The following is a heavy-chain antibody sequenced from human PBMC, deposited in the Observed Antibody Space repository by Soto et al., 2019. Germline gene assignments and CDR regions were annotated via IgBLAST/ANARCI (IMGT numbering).Heavy chain of an antibody. D-gene: IGHD1-26*01. CDR1: GFTFSDYY. Sequence: SGGSLRLSCAASGFTFSDYYMSWIRQAPGKGLEWVSYISSRSSTIFYADSVKGRFTISRDNVKNSLYLQMNSLRAEDTAVYYCASGTNRAFFAYWGQGILVTVSS. V-gene: IGHV3-11*01. CDR3: ASGTNRAFFAY. CDR2: ISSRSSTI. J-gene: IGHJ4*02.